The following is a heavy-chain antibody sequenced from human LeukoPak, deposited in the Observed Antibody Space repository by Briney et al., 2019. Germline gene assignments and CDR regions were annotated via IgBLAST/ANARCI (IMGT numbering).Heavy chain of an antibody. J-gene: IGHJ4*02. CDR1: GGSISSGDYY. V-gene: IGHV4-30-4*08. CDR3: ARSPMGLDDSSGYFDY. D-gene: IGHD3-22*01. Sequence: SETLSLTCTVSGGSISSGDYYWSWIRQPPGKGLEWIGYIYYSGSTYYNPSLKSRVTISVDRSKNQFSLKLSSVTAADTAVYYCARSPMGLDDSSGYFDYWGQGTLVTVSS. CDR2: IYYSGST.